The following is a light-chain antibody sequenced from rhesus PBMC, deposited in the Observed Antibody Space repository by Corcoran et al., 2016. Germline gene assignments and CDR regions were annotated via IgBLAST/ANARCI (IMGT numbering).Light chain of an antibody. CDR2: YTD. J-gene: IGKJ2*01. CDR3: RQGNSGPYT. Sequence: DIQMSQSPSSLSASVGDRVTITCRASQDISSYLNWYQQKPGKAPKLLVYYTDSLASGVPSRLSGSGSGTEFTLPISSLQPEDFAIYYCRQGNSGPYTFGQGTLVEIK. V-gene: IGKV1-32*04. CDR1: QDISSY.